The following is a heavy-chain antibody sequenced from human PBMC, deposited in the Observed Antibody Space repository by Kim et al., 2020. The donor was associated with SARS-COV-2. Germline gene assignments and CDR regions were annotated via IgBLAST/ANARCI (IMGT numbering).Heavy chain of an antibody. V-gene: IGHV4-59*08. CDR1: GGSISSYY. Sequence: SETLSLTCTVSGGSISSYYWSWTRQPPGKGLEWIGYIYYSGSTNYNPSLKSRVTISVDTSKNQFSLKLSSVTAADTAVYYCARGFDYWGQGTLGTVSS. J-gene: IGHJ4*02. CDR2: IYYSGST. CDR3: ARGFDY.